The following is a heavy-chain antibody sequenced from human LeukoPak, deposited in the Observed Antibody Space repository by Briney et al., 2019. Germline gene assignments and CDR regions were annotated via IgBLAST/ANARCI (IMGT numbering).Heavy chain of an antibody. D-gene: IGHD1-26*01. CDR2: INGRGRST. Sequence: SGGSLGLSCVASGITFSNYEMNWVRQTPGKGLEWVSFINGRGRSTSYADSVKGRFTISRDNAKNSLYLQMSSLRAEDTAVYYCARGWDSGSHFDYWGQGTLVTVSS. CDR1: GITFSNYE. V-gene: IGHV3-48*03. CDR3: ARGWDSGSHFDY. J-gene: IGHJ4*02.